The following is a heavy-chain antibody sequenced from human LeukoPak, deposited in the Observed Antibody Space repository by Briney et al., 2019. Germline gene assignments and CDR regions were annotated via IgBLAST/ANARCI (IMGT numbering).Heavy chain of an antibody. D-gene: IGHD3-3*01. J-gene: IGHJ4*02. Sequence: GGSLRLSCAASEFTFSSYSMNWVRQAPGKGLEWVSYITNSGNSKSYADSVKGRFTISRDNTKNSLYLQMNGLRAEDTAVYYCASQPLLRFLEWQLGYWGQGTLVTVSS. CDR1: EFTFSSYS. V-gene: IGHV3-48*01. CDR3: ASQPLLRFLEWQLGY. CDR2: ITNSGNSK.